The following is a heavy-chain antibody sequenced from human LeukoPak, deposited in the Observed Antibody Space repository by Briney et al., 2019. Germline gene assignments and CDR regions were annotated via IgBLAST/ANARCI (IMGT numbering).Heavy chain of an antibody. D-gene: IGHD3-10*01. V-gene: IGHV3-48*03. CDR2: ISSSGSTI. J-gene: IGHJ4*02. CDR1: GFTFISYE. CDR3: ARAGSYYPGTFDY. Sequence: GGSLRLSCAASGFTFISYEMNWVRQAPGKGLEWVSYISSSGSTIYYADSVKGRFTISRDNAKNSLYLQMNSLRAEDTAVYYCARAGSYYPGTFDYWGQGTLVTVSS.